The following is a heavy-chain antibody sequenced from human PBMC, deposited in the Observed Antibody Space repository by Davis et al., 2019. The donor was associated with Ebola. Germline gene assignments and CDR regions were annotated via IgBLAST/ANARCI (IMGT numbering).Heavy chain of an antibody. D-gene: IGHD2-15*01. Sequence: PGGSLRLSCAASIFPFSTAWMTWVRQAPGKGLEWVGRIKSESDGGTRDYAAPVKGRFTISRDDSKNTLYLQMNSLKTEDTAVYYCTTGPIVVVVVAATQPFDYWGQGTLVTVSS. CDR3: TTGPIVVVVVAATQPFDY. CDR2: IKSESDGGTR. J-gene: IGHJ4*02. V-gene: IGHV3-15*01. CDR1: IFPFSTAW.